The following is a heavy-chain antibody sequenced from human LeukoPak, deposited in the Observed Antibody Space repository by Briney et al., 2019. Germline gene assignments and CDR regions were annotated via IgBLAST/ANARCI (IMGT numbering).Heavy chain of an antibody. D-gene: IGHD2-2*01. CDR3: ARAGGPYCSSTSCHQSEYFQH. J-gene: IGHJ1*01. CDR1: GYTFTSYY. V-gene: IGHV1-46*01. CDR2: INPSGGST. Sequence: ASVRVSCKASGYTFTSYYMHWVRQAPGQGLEWMGIINPSGGSTSYAQKFQGRVTMTRDMSTSTVYMELSSLRSEDTAVYYCARAGGPYCSSTSCHQSEYFQHWGQGTLVTVSS.